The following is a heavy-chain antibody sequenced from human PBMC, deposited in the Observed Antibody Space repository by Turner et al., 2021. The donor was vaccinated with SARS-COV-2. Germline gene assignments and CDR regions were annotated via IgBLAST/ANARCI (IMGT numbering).Heavy chain of an antibody. CDR1: GFTFSRYS. CDR3: ASTSVVNYGMDV. D-gene: IGHD2-15*01. J-gene: IGHJ6*02. Sequence: EVQLVESGGGLVQPGGSLRLSCAPSGFTFSRYSMNWVRQAPGKGLEWVSYISSSSSTIYYADSVKGRFTISRDNAKNSLYLQMNSLRAEDTAVYYCASTSVVNYGMDVWGQGTTVTVSS. CDR2: ISSSSSTI. V-gene: IGHV3-48*01.